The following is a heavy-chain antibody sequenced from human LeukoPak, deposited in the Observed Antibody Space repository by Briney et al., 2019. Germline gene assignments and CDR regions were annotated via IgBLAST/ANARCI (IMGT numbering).Heavy chain of an antibody. D-gene: IGHD3-16*02. CDR2: IYYSGNT. J-gene: IGHJ4*02. Sequence: PSETLSLTCTVSGGSISSSSYYWGWIRQPPGKGLEWIGSIYYSGNTYYNPSLKSRVTISVDTSKNQFSLKLSSVTAADTAVYYCARAEEIPYDYVWGSYRSHPYYFDYWGQGTLVTVSS. V-gene: IGHV4-39*01. CDR1: GGSISSSSYY. CDR3: ARAEEIPYDYVWGSYRSHPYYFDY.